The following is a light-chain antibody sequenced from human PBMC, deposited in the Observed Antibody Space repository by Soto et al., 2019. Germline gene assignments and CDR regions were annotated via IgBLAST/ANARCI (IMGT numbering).Light chain of an antibody. Sequence: EIVLTQSPATLSLSPGERATLSCRASQSVSSYLAWYQQKPGQAPRLLIYDASSRATGIPARFSGSGSGTDFTLTISSLEPEDCAVYYCQQRSNWLVTFGGGTKVEVK. J-gene: IGKJ4*01. CDR2: DAS. CDR3: QQRSNWLVT. CDR1: QSVSSY. V-gene: IGKV3-11*01.